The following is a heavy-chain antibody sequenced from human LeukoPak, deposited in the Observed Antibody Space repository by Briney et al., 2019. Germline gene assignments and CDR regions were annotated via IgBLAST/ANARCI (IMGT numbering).Heavy chain of an antibody. V-gene: IGHV3-48*02. J-gene: IGHJ4*02. CDR2: ISSSSATI. CDR1: GFTFSSYS. Sequence: PGGSLRLSCAGSGFTFSSYSMSWVRQAPGKGLEWLSYISSSSATIYYADSVKGRFTISRDNAKNSLYLQMNSLTDEDTAVYYCARVDYFESWGQGTLVTVSS. CDR3: ARVDYFES.